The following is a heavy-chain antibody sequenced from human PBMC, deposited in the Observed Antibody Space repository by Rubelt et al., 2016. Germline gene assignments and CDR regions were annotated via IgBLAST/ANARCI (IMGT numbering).Heavy chain of an antibody. V-gene: IGHV4-59*01. CDR3: AICIIVAPVYYAMDV. Sequence: QVQLQESGPGLVKPSETLSLTCTVSGASISSYYWSWIRQPPGKGLEWIGYIYYSGSTNYNPPLMSRVTISLDTSKNQFSLKLSSVTAADTAVYYCAICIIVAPVYYAMDVWGQGTTVTVSS. D-gene: IGHD2/OR15-2a*01. CDR2: IYYSGST. CDR1: GASISSYY. J-gene: IGHJ6*02.